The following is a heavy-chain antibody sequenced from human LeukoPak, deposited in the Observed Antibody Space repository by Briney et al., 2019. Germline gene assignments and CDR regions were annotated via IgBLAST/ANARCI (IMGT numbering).Heavy chain of an antibody. V-gene: IGHV3-23*01. J-gene: IGHJ4*02. D-gene: IGHD6-13*01. CDR1: GFTFISYA. CDR2: ISGSGGST. CDR3: AKDPRYSSSWYDY. Sequence: GGSLRLSCAASGFTFISYAMSCVRQAPGKGLEWVSAISGSGGSTYYADSVKGRFTISRDNSKNTLYLRMNSLRAEDTAVYYCAKDPRYSSSWYDYWGQGTLVTVSS.